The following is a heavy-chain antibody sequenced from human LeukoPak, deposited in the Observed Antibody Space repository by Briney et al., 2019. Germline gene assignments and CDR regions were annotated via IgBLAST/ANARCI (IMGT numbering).Heavy chain of an antibody. CDR1: GFTFDDYA. D-gene: IGHD6-13*01. CDR3: AKDIGAAAVKSDGIDM. Sequence: QPGRSLRLSCAASGFTFDDYAMHWVRQVPGKGLEWLSSIDWNSGTMVYADSVKGRLTISRDNAKKYLYLRMNRLRAEDTALYYCAKDIGAAAVKSDGIDMWGQGAMVTVSS. CDR2: IDWNSGTM. J-gene: IGHJ3*02. V-gene: IGHV3-9*01.